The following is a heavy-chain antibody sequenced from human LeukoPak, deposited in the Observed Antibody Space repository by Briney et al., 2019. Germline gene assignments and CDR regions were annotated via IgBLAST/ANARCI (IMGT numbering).Heavy chain of an antibody. CDR2: ISQSGST. CDR1: GGSITSGHYY. CDR3: ARTATYYSNYYFDY. D-gene: IGHD3-22*01. Sequence: SETLSLTCTVSGGSITSGHYYWNWIRQPPGKGLEFISQSGSTSYNPSLKSRVTISVDTSKNQFSLKLRSVTAADTAVYYCARTATYYSNYYFDYWGQGTLVTVSS. V-gene: IGHV4-30-2*01. J-gene: IGHJ4*02.